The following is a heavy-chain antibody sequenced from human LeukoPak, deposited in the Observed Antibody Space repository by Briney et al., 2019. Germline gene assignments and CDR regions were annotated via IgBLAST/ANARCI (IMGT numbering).Heavy chain of an antibody. Sequence: GGSLRLSCTASGFTVSSNYISWVRQAPGKGLEWVSLIYSGGTTYYADSVKGRFTISRDNSKNTLYLQMNSLRAEDTATYFCARGHNSRAGVTDCCPLDYWGQGTLVTVSS. J-gene: IGHJ4*02. CDR3: ARGHNSRAGVTDCCPLDY. V-gene: IGHV3-66*01. CDR1: GFTVSSNY. CDR2: IYSGGTT. D-gene: IGHD2-21*02.